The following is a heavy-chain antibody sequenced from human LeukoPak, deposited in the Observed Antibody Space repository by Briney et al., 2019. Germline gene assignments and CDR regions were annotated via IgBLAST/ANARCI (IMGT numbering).Heavy chain of an antibody. V-gene: IGHV5-51*01. J-gene: IGHJ4*02. CDR3: ATGGYRCSTSCYHFFDY. Sequence: GESLKISCKGSGYSFTSYWIGWVRQKPGKGLEWMGIIYPGDSDTRYSPSFQGQVTISADKSISTAYLWWSSLKVSDTAMYYCATGGYRCSTSCYHFFDYWGQGTLVTVSS. D-gene: IGHD2-2*01. CDR2: IYPGDSDT. CDR1: GYSFTSYW.